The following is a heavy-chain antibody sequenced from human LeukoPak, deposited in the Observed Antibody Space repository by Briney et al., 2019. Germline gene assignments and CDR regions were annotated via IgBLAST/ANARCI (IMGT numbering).Heavy chain of an antibody. V-gene: IGHV4-38-2*01. Sequence: PSETLSLTCAVSGYSISSGYHWGWIRQPPGKGLGWIGYIHHSGTTDYNPSLKSRVIILVDTTKNQFSLKVGSLTAADTAVYYCARRLGVITRDAYDIWGQGTMVIVSS. D-gene: IGHD3-3*01. J-gene: IGHJ3*02. CDR1: GYSISSGYH. CDR2: IHHSGTT. CDR3: ARRLGVITRDAYDI.